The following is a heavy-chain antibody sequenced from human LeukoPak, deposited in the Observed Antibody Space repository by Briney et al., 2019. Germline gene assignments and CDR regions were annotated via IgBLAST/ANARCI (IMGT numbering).Heavy chain of an antibody. D-gene: IGHD5-18*01. V-gene: IGHV3-21*01. CDR3: AREEDTAMDLDY. Sequence: PGGSLRLSCAASGFTFSSYSMNWVRQAPGKGLEWVSSISSSSSYIYYADSVKGRFTISRDNAKNSLYLQMNSLRAEDTAVYYCAREEDTAMDLDYWGQGTLVTVSS. CDR2: ISSSSSYI. J-gene: IGHJ4*02. CDR1: GFTFSSYS.